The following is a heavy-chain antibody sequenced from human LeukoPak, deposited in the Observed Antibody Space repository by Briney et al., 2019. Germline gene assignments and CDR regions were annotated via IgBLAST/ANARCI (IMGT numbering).Heavy chain of an antibody. J-gene: IGHJ4*02. CDR3: ARGAYYYED. CDR1: GFIFGHYV. CDR2: IYSGGST. Sequence: GGSLRLSCAASGFIFGHYVMSWVRQAPGKGLEWVSVIYSGGSTYYTDAVKGRFTISRDNAKNSLYLQMNSLRAEDTAVYYCARGAYYYEDWGQGTLVTVSS. D-gene: IGHD3-22*01. V-gene: IGHV3-66*01.